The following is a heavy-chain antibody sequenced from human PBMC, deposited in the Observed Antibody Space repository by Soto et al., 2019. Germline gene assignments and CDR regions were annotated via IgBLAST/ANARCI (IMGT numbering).Heavy chain of an antibody. J-gene: IGHJ4*02. CDR2: SKSKTDGGTT. Sequence: EVQLVESGGGLVKPGGSLKLSCAASGFTFTNAWMTWVRQAPGKGLEWVGRSKSKTDGGTTDYAAAVKGRFAISRDDSKNTLYLQMNSLKTEDTAVYYCIPDVNYYDMSGYYYRDYWGQGTLVTVSS. CDR3: IPDVNYYDMSGYYYRDY. V-gene: IGHV3-15*01. D-gene: IGHD3-22*01. CDR1: GFTFTNAW.